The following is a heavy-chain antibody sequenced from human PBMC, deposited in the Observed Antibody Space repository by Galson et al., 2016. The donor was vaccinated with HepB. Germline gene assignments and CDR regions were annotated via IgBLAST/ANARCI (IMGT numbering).Heavy chain of an antibody. D-gene: IGHD2-2*01. CDR1: GDSVSSNTAA. V-gene: IGHV6-1*01. CDR3: ARVYCIGTNCYPPPSKGTFDI. J-gene: IGHJ3*02. CDR2: RYYRSKWYN. Sequence: CGISGDSVSSNTAAWRGIRRSPSRRLEGLGRRYYRSKWYNDYAGSLKRRVTINPYTSKNQFSLQLSPVTPDDTAIYYCARVYCIGTNCYPPPSKGTFDIWGQGTVVTVSS.